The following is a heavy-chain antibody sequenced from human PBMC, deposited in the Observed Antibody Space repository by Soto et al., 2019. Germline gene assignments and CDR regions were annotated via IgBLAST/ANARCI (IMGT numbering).Heavy chain of an antibody. D-gene: IGHD2-21*01. J-gene: IGHJ2*01. V-gene: IGHV4-31*03. CDR1: GAALNSGNYY. Sequence: SETLSLTCSVSGAALNSGNYYWSWIRQVPGKGLEWIGHIYVTGAVDYNPSLRDRITISQDTSERQFSLNLRLVTAADTAVYYCAGFCIATNNSQRYAPSFHGRRSTDL. CDR3: AGFCIATNNSQRYAPSFHGRRSTDL. CDR2: IYVTGAV.